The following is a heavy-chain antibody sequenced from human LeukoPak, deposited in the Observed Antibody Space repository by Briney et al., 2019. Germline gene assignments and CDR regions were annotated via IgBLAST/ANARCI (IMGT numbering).Heavy chain of an antibody. CDR1: GGSIRSGGYS. CDR3: ARDFDEGGWFDP. CDR2: IYHSGST. J-gene: IGHJ5*02. V-gene: IGHV4-30-2*01. Sequence: SETLSLTCAVSGGSIRSGGYSWSWIRQPPGKGLEWIGYIYHSGSTYYNPSLKSRVTISVDRSKNQFSLKLSSVTAADTAVYYCARDFDEGGWFDPWGQGTLVTASS. D-gene: IGHD3-9*01.